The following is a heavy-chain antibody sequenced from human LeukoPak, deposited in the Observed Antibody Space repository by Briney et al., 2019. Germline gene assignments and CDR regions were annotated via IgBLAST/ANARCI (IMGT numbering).Heavy chain of an antibody. J-gene: IGHJ4*02. CDR1: GFMFSTYA. Sequence: GGSLRLSCAASGFMFSTYAMSWVRQAPGKGLEWVSLISGSGGSTYYADSVKGRFTISRDNGKNTLSLQMNSLRAEATALYYCAKERLTTTTFDSWGRGTLVTVSP. V-gene: IGHV3-23*01. D-gene: IGHD4-11*01. CDR2: ISGSGGST. CDR3: AKERLTTTTFDS.